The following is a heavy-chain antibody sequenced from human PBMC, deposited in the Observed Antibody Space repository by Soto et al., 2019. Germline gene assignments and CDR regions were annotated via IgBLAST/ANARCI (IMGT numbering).Heavy chain of an antibody. CDR1: RASLDDHS. V-gene: IGHV4-34*01. J-gene: IGHJ6*02. D-gene: IGHD5-18*01. Sequence: KPSETLSLTCFVFRASLDDHSWAWIRQSPDKGLEWIGEVHPSGRTDYYPSLKSRLTLSLDTYKNQFSLKVASVTAADTAVYFCARGKPSGYRFGPRNLSSYCLDVSCPGPTGTVSS. CDR2: VHPSGRT. CDR3: ARGKPSGYRFGPRNLSSYCLDV.